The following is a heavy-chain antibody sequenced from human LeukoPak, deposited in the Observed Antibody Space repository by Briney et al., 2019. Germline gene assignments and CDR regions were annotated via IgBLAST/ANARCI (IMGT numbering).Heavy chain of an antibody. Sequence: ASVKVSCKVSGYTLTELSMHWVRQAPGKGLEWMGGFDPEDGETIYAQKFQGRVTMTEDTSTDTAYMELSSLRSEDTAVYYCATDDPITMVRGVIPPLTYGMDVWGQGTRVTVSS. D-gene: IGHD3-10*01. V-gene: IGHV1-24*01. CDR1: GYTLTELS. J-gene: IGHJ6*02. CDR3: ATDDPITMVRGVIPPLTYGMDV. CDR2: FDPEDGET.